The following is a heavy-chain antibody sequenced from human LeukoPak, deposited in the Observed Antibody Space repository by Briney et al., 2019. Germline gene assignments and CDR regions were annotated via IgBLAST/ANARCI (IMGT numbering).Heavy chain of an antibody. D-gene: IGHD6-19*01. CDR3: AKDSQRAVASG. V-gene: IGHV3-23*01. Sequence: GGPLRLSCAASGFTFSSYAMSWVRQAPGKGLEWVSAISGSGGSTYYADSVKGRFTISRDNSKNTLYLQMNSLRAEDTAVYYCAKDSQRAVASGWGQGTLVTVSS. CDR1: GFTFSSYA. J-gene: IGHJ4*02. CDR2: ISGSGGST.